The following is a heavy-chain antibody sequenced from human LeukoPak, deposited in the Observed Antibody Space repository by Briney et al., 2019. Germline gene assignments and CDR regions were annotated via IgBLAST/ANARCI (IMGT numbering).Heavy chain of an antibody. D-gene: IGHD3-22*01. J-gene: IGHJ5*02. Sequence: PSETLSLTCAFYGGSFSGYSLTWIRQPPGKGLEWIGEINHSGSTNYNPSLKSRVTISVDTSKNQFSLKLSSVTAADTAVYYCARGPGVDPMIVVGEWFDPWGQGTLVTVSS. V-gene: IGHV4-34*01. CDR1: GGSFSGYS. CDR3: ARGPGVDPMIVVGEWFDP. CDR2: INHSGST.